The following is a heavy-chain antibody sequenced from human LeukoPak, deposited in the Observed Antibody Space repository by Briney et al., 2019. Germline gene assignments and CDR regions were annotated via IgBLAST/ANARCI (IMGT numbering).Heavy chain of an antibody. Sequence: SVKVSCKSSGGTFSSYAISWVRQAPGQGLEWMGGIIPIFGTANYAQKFQGRVTITADESTSTAYMELSSLRSEDTVVYYCARGYYGSGSQNYYYYMDVWGKGTTVTISS. CDR2: IIPIFGTA. V-gene: IGHV1-69*13. D-gene: IGHD3-10*01. CDR3: ARGYYGSGSQNYYYYMDV. CDR1: GGTFSSYA. J-gene: IGHJ6*03.